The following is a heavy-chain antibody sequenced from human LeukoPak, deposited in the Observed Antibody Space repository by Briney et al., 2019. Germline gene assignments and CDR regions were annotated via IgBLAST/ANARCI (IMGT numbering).Heavy chain of an antibody. CDR1: GGSISSSSYY. Sequence: SETLSLTCTVSGGSISSSSYYWGWIRQPPGKGLERIGSIYYSGSTYYNPSLKSRVTISVDTSKNQFSLKLSSVTAADTAVYYCASSSWIQLWLLYYWGQGTLVTVSS. V-gene: IGHV4-39*01. J-gene: IGHJ4*02. CDR2: IYYSGST. D-gene: IGHD5-18*01. CDR3: ASSSWIQLWLLYY.